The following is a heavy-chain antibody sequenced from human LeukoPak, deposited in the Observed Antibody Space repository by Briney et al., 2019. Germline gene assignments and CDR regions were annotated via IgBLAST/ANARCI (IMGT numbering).Heavy chain of an antibody. J-gene: IGHJ4*02. V-gene: IGHV4-61*01. CDR1: GGSVSSGSNY. CDR2: IHYRGST. D-gene: IGHD1-26*01. Sequence: PSETLSLTCTVSGGSVSSGSNYWSWIRQPPGKGLEWIGYIHYRGSTSHNPALKSRVTISVDTSKNQFSLKLSSVTAADTAVYYCARHGTLGSTTYPLDYWGQGTLVTVSS. CDR3: ARHGTLGSTTYPLDY.